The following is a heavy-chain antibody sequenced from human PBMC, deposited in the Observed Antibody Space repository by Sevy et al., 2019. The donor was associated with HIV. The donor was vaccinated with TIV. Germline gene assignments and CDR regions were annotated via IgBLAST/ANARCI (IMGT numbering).Heavy chain of an antibody. V-gene: IGHV3-15*01. D-gene: IGHD3-9*01. CDR1: GFTFSTAW. CDR3: TTANVWDGDWSFDS. CDR2: IKSKTDGGTA. Sequence: GGSLRLSCAASGFTFSTAWMNWVRQAPGKGLEWVGRIKSKTDGGTADYAAPVKGRTTISRDDSKNTLYLQMNSLKTEDTAVYYCTTANVWDGDWSFDSWGQGTLVTVSS. J-gene: IGHJ4*02.